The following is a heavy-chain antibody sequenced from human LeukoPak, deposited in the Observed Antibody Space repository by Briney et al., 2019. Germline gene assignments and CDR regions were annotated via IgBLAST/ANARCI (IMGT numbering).Heavy chain of an antibody. CDR3: ARDPEMSTSYAFDL. V-gene: IGHV1-18*01. CDR1: DYAFTTFS. Sequence: ASVKVSCKASDYAFTTFSINWVRQAPGQGLEWMGWISTSTGDISYAQKFQGRVAMTADTSTTTVYMELTSLTSDDTALYYCARDPEMSTSYAFDLWGQGTLVTVSS. CDR2: ISTSTGDI. D-gene: IGHD5-24*01. J-gene: IGHJ4*02.